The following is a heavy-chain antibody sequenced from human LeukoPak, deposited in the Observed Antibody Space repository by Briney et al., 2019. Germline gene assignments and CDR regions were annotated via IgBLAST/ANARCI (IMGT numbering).Heavy chain of an antibody. J-gene: IGHJ4*02. CDR3: ARDQGRVEGRSFDY. Sequence: VGSLRLSCAASGFTFSIYSMNWVRQAPGKGPEWVSYISTFNTMKYADSVKGRFTISRDNAKNPLFLQMNSLTDEDTAVYYCARDQGRVEGRSFDYWGQGTLVTVSS. CDR1: GFTFSIYS. CDR2: ISTFNTM. D-gene: IGHD5-24*01. V-gene: IGHV3-48*02.